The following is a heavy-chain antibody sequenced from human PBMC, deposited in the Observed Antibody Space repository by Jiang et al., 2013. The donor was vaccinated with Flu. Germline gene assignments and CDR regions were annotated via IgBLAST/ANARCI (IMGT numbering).Heavy chain of an antibody. D-gene: IGHD1-7*01. J-gene: IGHJ4*02. V-gene: IGHV4-31*03. CDR1: GVSITSGNDY. CDR3: ARENYLSRALDS. Sequence: GPGLVKPSQTLSLTCTVSGVSITSGNDYWSWIRQHPGKGLEWIGYIYYFGSAYYNPSLKSRVSISVDRSKNQFSLDLNSVTAADTAVYFCARENYLSRALDSWGQGTLVTVSS. CDR2: IYYFGSA.